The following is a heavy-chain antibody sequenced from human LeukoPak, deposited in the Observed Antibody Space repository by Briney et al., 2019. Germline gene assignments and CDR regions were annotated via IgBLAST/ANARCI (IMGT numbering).Heavy chain of an antibody. D-gene: IGHD6-13*01. Sequence: GGSLRLSCAASGFTFSNYWMSWVRQAPGKGLEWVANIKQDGSEKFYVDSVRGRFTISRDNAKNSLYLQMNSLRAEDTAMYYCAREISSWYRTEGRFDPWGQGTLVTVSS. V-gene: IGHV3-7*01. CDR3: AREISSWYRTEGRFDP. CDR1: GFTFSNYW. CDR2: IKQDGSEK. J-gene: IGHJ5*02.